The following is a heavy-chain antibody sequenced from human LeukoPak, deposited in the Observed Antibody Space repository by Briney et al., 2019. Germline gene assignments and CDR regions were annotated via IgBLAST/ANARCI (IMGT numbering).Heavy chain of an antibody. V-gene: IGHV3-7*01. CDR2: IKQDGSEK. J-gene: IGHJ4*02. Sequence: GGSLRLSCAASGFTFSSYWMSWVRQAPGKGLEWVANIKQDGSEKYYVDSVKGRFTISRDNAKNSLYLQMNSLRAEDTAVYYCARDRGLMVGSPYFDYWGQGTLVTVSS. CDR3: ARDRGLMVGSPYFDY. D-gene: IGHD4/OR15-4a*01. CDR1: GFTFSSYW.